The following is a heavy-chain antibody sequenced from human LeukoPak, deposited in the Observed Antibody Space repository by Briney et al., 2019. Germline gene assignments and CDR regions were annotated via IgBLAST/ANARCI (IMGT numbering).Heavy chain of an antibody. D-gene: IGHD2-15*01. V-gene: IGHV3-21*01. CDR2: ISSSSSYI. CDR1: GFTFYMYA. Sequence: PGGSLRLSCQASGFTFYMYAMSWVRQAPGKGLEWVSSISSSSSYIYYADSVKGRFTISRDNAKNSLYLQMNSLRAEDTAAYYCARLMVAATFDYWGQGTLVTVSS. J-gene: IGHJ4*02. CDR3: ARLMVAATFDY.